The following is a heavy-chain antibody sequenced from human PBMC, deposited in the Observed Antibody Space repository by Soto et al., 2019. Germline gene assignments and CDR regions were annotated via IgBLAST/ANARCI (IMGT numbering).Heavy chain of an antibody. V-gene: IGHV3-23*01. Sequence: GGSPRLSCAASGFTFSSYAMSWVRQAPGKGLEWVSAISGSGGSTYYADSVKGRFTISRDNSKNTLYLQMNSLRAEDTAVYYCAKDTDYYGSGGGYWGQGTLVTVSS. J-gene: IGHJ4*02. D-gene: IGHD3-10*01. CDR2: ISGSGGST. CDR3: AKDTDYYGSGGGY. CDR1: GFTFSSYA.